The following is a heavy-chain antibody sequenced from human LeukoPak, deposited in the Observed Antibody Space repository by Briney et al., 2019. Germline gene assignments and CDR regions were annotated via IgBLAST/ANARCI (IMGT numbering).Heavy chain of an antibody. CDR2: ISGSGGST. J-gene: IGHJ4*02. CDR3: AKDGISIFGVVSPFDH. D-gene: IGHD3-3*01. Sequence: PGGSLRLSCAASGFTFSIYAMSWVRQAPGKGLEWVSGISGSGGSTYYADSVKGRFTISRDNSKNTLYLQMNSLRAEDTAVYYCAKDGISIFGVVSPFDHWGQGTLVTVSS. V-gene: IGHV3-23*01. CDR1: GFTFSIYA.